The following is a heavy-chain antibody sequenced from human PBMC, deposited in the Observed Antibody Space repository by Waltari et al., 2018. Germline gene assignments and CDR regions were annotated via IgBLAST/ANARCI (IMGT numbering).Heavy chain of an antibody. D-gene: IGHD3-9*01. Sequence: EVQLVESGGGLVQPGGSLRLSCAASGFTLRTYDMHWVRQVRGKGVGWGASMGAAGETKYLDSVKCRVTISRESAKNSLNLQMNSLTGGDTAVYHCARGDPTAGAIDYWGQGTLVTVSS. V-gene: IGHV3-13*01. J-gene: IGHJ4*02. CDR3: ARGDPTAGAIDY. CDR2: MGAAGET. CDR1: GFTLRTYD.